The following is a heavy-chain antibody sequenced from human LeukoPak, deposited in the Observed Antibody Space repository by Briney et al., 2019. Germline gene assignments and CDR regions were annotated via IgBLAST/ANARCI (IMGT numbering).Heavy chain of an antibody. Sequence: ASVKVSCKASGYTFTGYYMHWVRQAPGQGLEWMGWINPNSGGTNYAQKFQGRVTMTRDTSISTAYMELSRLRSDDTAVYYCARSGAGGEQQLVDNWFDPWGQGTWSPSPQ. CDR2: INPNSGGT. CDR1: GYTFTGYY. CDR3: ARSGAGGEQQLVDNWFDP. J-gene: IGHJ5*02. D-gene: IGHD6-13*01. V-gene: IGHV1-2*02.